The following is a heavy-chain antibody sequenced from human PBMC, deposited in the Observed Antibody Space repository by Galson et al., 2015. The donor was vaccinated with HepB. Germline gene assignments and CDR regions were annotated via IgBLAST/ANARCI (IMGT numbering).Heavy chain of an antibody. CDR2: IHHGGST. J-gene: IGHJ4*02. CDR3: ARSQRRREAKRYCSSTGCYTLEFVFDY. Sequence: ETLSLTCAVYGGSFSDYYWTWIRQPPRKGLEWIGKIHHGGSTNYNPSLKNRVTMSMDTSTSQFSLRLRSVNAADTAVYYCARSQRRREAKRYCSSTGCYTLEFVFDYWGQGTLVTVSS. V-gene: IGHV4-34*01. CDR1: GGSFSDYY. D-gene: IGHD2-2*02.